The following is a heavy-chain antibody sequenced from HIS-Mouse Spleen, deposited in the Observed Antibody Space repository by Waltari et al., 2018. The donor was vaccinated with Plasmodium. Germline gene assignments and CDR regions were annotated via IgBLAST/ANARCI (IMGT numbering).Heavy chain of an antibody. CDR3: AREDILTAYYNDYWYFDL. D-gene: IGHD3-9*01. J-gene: IGHJ2*01. CDR1: GFTFSSYS. V-gene: IGHV3-21*01. CDR2: ISSSSSYI. Sequence: VQLVESGGGLVKPGGSLRLSCAASGFTFSSYSMNLVRQAPGKGLEWVSSISSSSSYIYYADSVKGRFTISRDNAKNSLYLQMNSLRAEDTAVYYCAREDILTAYYNDYWYFDLWGRGTLVTVSS.